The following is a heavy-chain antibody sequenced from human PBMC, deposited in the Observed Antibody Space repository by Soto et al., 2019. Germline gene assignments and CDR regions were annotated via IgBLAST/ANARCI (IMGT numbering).Heavy chain of an antibody. CDR1: GFTFSNYA. D-gene: IGHD2-2*02. CDR2: IRADGSRT. J-gene: IGHJ6*02. Sequence: GGSLRLSCAVSGFTFSNYAMAWVRQAPGKGLEWVSSIRADGSRTHYADSVKGRFTISRDNAKNTLYLQMNSLRAEDTAVYYCARELPTAIRGGYYYSYGMDVWGQGTTVTVSS. V-gene: IGHV3-74*01. CDR3: ARELPTAIRGGYYYSYGMDV.